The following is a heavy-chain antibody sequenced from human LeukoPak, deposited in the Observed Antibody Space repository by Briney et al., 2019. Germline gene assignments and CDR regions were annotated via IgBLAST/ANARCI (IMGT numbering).Heavy chain of an antibody. CDR3: AKGYCSSTSCYAGSYYFDY. D-gene: IGHD2-2*01. Sequence: GGSLRLSCAASGFTFSSYAMSWVRQAPGKGLEWVSAISGRGGSTYYADSVKGRFTISRDNSKNTLYLQMNSLRAEDTAVYYYAKGYCSSTSCYAGSYYFDYWGQGTLVTVSS. CDR2: ISGRGGST. V-gene: IGHV3-23*01. J-gene: IGHJ4*02. CDR1: GFTFSSYA.